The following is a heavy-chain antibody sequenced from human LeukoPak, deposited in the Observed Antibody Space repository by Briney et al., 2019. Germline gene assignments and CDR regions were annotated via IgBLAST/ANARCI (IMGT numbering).Heavy chain of an antibody. CDR2: IYPGDSDT. D-gene: IGHD5-18*01. CDR3: ARQGGGYSYGYFPTDFDY. CDR1: GYSFTSYW. V-gene: IGHV5-51*01. Sequence: GESLKISCKGSGYSFTSYWIGWARQMPGKGLEWMGIIYPGDSDTRYSPSFQGQVTISADKSISTANLQWSSLKASDTAKYYCARQGGGYSYGYFPTDFDYWGQGTLVTVSS. J-gene: IGHJ4*02.